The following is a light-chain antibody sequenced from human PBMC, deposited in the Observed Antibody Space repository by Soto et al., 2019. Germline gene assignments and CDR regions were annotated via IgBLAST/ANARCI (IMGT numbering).Light chain of an antibody. V-gene: IGLV3-21*02. CDR2: DDS. Sequence: SYELTQPPSVSVAPGQTARITCGGDNIAAKSVHWYRQKPGQAPVLVIYDDSDRPSGIPERFSGSNSGNTATLTISRVEAGDEADYYCRVWDSTSDHWVFGGGTKLTVL. CDR3: RVWDSTSDHWV. CDR1: NIAAKS. J-gene: IGLJ3*02.